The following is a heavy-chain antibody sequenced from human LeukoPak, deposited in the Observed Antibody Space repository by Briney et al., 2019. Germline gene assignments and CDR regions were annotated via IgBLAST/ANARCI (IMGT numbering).Heavy chain of an antibody. V-gene: IGHV3-33*01. CDR3: ARDLLLPTNSGNYVARHFYYGMDV. J-gene: IGHJ6*02. D-gene: IGHD1-26*01. Sequence: GGSLRLSCAASGFTFSSHAMHWVRQTPGKGLGWVAVIWYDGSNKYYADSVKGRFTISRDNSKNTLYLQMNSLRAEDTAVYYCARDLLLPTNSGNYVARHFYYGMDVWGQGTIVTVSS. CDR2: IWYDGSNK. CDR1: GFTFSSHA.